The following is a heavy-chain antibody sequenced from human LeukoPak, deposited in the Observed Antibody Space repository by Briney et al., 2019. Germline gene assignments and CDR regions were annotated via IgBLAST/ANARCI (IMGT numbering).Heavy chain of an antibody. CDR2: ITSNGGST. D-gene: IGHD2-2*01. CDR3: VKGRCSGSSCYGGDY. V-gene: IGHV3-64D*06. CDR1: GFTFSSYS. Sequence: GGSLRLSCSASGFTFSSYSMNWVRQAPGKGLEYVSAITSNGGSTYYADSVKGRFTISRDNSKNTLYLQMSSLRAEDTAVYYCVKGRCSGSSCYGGDYWGQGTLVTVSS. J-gene: IGHJ4*02.